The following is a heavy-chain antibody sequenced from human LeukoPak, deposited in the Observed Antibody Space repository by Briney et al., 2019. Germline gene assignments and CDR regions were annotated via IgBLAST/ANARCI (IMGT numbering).Heavy chain of an antibody. CDR1: GYTFTGYY. J-gene: IGHJ6*02. CDR3: ARPPLEMATITRAYYYGMDV. D-gene: IGHD5-24*01. CDR2: INPNSGGT. V-gene: IGHV1-2*02. Sequence: ASVKVSCKASGYTFTGYYMHWVRQAPGQGLEWMGWINPNSGGTNYAQKFQGRVTMTRDTSISTAYMELSRLRSDDTAVYYCARPPLEMATITRAYYYGMDVWGQGTTVTVSS.